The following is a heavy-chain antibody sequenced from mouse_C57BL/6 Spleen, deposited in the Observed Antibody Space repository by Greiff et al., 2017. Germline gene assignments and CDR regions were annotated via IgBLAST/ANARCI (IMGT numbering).Heavy chain of an antibody. CDR3: ARGLLREGFAY. Sequence: QVQLQQSGPELVKPGASVKISCKASGYAFSSSWMNWVKQRPGKGLEWIGRIYPGDGDTNYNGKFKGKATLTADKSSSTAYMQLSSLTSEDSAVYFCARGLLREGFAYWGQGTLVTVSA. CDR2: IYPGDGDT. D-gene: IGHD1-1*01. CDR1: GYAFSSSW. V-gene: IGHV1-82*01. J-gene: IGHJ3*01.